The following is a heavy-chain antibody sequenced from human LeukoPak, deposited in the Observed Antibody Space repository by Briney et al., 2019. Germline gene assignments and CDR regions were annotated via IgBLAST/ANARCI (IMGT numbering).Heavy chain of an antibody. Sequence: ASVKVSCKASGGTFSSYAISWVRQAPGQGLEWMGGIIPIFGTANYAQKFQGRVTITTDESTSTAYMELSSLRSEDTAVYYCARHSGSRSYFFDYWGQGTLVTVSS. J-gene: IGHJ4*02. CDR1: GGTFSSYA. CDR3: ARHSGSRSYFFDY. CDR2: IIPIFGTA. V-gene: IGHV1-69*05. D-gene: IGHD1-26*01.